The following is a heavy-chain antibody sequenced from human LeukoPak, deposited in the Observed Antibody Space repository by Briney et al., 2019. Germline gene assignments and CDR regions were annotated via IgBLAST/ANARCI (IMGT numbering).Heavy chain of an antibody. CDR3: ARRRVTVIVVSTFDS. Sequence: SETLSLTCAVYGGSFTNYFWSWVRQSPGKGLEWIGEVADYGSVNYNPSLQSRVTISLDTSKNHFSLKVSSMTAADTAVYYCARRRVTVIVVSTFDSWGQGSLVSVSS. CDR2: VADYGSV. D-gene: IGHD3-22*01. V-gene: IGHV4-34*01. J-gene: IGHJ4*02. CDR1: GGSFTNYF.